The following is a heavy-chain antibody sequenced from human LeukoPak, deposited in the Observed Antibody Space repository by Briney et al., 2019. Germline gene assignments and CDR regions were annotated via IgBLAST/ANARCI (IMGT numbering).Heavy chain of an antibody. J-gene: IGHJ1*01. CDR3: AKRVVVGATSPYSDFQH. D-gene: IGHD1-26*01. CDR2: ISGIGDTT. V-gene: IGHV3-23*01. Sequence: GGSLRLSCAASGFIFSSYAMGWVRQAPGKGLEWVSAISGIGDTTHYADSVKGRFTISRDNSKNTLFLQMDSLRGEDTAVYYCAKRVVVGATSPYSDFQHWGQGTLVTVSS. CDR1: GFIFSSYA.